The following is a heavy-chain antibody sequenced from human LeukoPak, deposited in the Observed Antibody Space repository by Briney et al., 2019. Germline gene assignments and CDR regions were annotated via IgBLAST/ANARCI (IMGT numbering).Heavy chain of an antibody. V-gene: IGHV5-51*01. D-gene: IGHD6-25*01. J-gene: IGHJ4*02. CDR3: ARAATGFDY. CDR1: GYSFTSYW. Sequence: GEPLQISCKGSGYSFTSYWIGWVRPMPGKGLEGMGIVYPGDSDTRYSPSFQGQVTISADKSISTAYLQWSSLKASDTAMYYCARAATGFDYWGQGTLVTVSS. CDR2: VYPGDSDT.